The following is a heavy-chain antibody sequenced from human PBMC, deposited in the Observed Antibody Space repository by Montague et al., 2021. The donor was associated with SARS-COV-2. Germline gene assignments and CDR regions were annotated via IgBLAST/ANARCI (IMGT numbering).Heavy chain of an antibody. J-gene: IGHJ4*02. CDR1: SGSFRGYY. CDR3: ARDVRYYYDQ. V-gene: IGHV4-34*01. D-gene: IGHD3-10*01. Sequence: SETLSLTCAVSSGSFRGYYWSWIRQPPGKGLEWIGEINHSGSTTXXPSLESRVSISVDTSNKQFSLKVTSVTAADTAVYYCARDVRYYYDQWGQGILVTVSS. CDR2: INHSGST.